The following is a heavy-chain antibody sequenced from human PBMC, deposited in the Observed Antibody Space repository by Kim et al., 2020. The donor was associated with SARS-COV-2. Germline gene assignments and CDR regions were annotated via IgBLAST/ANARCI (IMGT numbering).Heavy chain of an antibody. CDR1: GFTFSSYG. D-gene: IGHD6-19*01. CDR2: ISYDGSNK. Sequence: GGSLRLSCAASGFTFSSYGMHWVRQAPGKGLEWVAVISYDGSNKYYADSVKGRFTISRDNSKNTLYLQMNSLRAEDTAVYYCAAPLGIAVAGTSFLSNREVKYWYFDLWGRGTLVTVSS. J-gene: IGHJ2*01. V-gene: IGHV3-30*03. CDR3: AAPLGIAVAGTSFLSNREVKYWYFDL.